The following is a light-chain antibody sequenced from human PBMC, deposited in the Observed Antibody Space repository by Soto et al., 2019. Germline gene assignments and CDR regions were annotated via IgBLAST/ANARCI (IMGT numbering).Light chain of an antibody. J-gene: IGKJ3*01. Sequence: DIQMTQSPSTLPASVGDRVTITCRASQTISSWLAWYQQKPGKAPDLLIYDASRLAGGVPSRFSGSESGTEFTLTIGSLQPEDFATYYCQQLNIYPLTFGPGTKVDIK. V-gene: IGKV1-5*01. CDR1: QTISSW. CDR3: QQLNIYPLT. CDR2: DAS.